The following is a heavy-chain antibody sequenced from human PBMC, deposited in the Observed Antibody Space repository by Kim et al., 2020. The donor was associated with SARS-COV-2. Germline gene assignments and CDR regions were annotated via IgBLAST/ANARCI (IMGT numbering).Heavy chain of an antibody. CDR3: ARDPDSSGYYYFWYFDL. J-gene: IGHJ2*01. CDR2: IWYDGSNK. CDR1: GFTFSSYG. D-gene: IGHD3-22*01. V-gene: IGHV3-33*01. Sequence: GGSLRLSCAASGFTFSSYGMHWVRQAPGKGLEWVAVIWYDGSNKYYADSVKGRFTIPRDNSKNTLYLQMNSLRAEDTAVYYCARDPDSSGYYYFWYFDLWGRGTLVTVSS.